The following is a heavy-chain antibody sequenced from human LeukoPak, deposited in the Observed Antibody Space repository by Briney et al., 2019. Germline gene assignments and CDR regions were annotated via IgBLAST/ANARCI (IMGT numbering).Heavy chain of an antibody. D-gene: IGHD2-2*01. V-gene: IGHV4-61*02. CDR3: ARDEGYYSSTSCRFDY. CDR1: GGSISSGSYY. CDR2: IYTSGST. Sequence: SETLSLTCTVSGGSISSGSYYWSWIRQPAGKGLEWIGRIYTSGSTNYNPSLKSRVTISVDTSKNQFSLKLSSVTAADTAVYYCARDEGYYSSTSCRFDYWGQGTLVTVSS. J-gene: IGHJ4*02.